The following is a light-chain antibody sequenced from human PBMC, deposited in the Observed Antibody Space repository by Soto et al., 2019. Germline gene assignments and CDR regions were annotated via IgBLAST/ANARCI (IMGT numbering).Light chain of an antibody. CDR3: QQYADSPIT. CDR2: DAS. J-gene: IGKJ5*01. CDR1: QSVTSNY. V-gene: IGKV3-20*01. Sequence: PGERATLSCRASQSVTSNYLAWYQPKPGQAPRLLIYDASNRATGPSDRFLGRGSGTDFTLIISRLEPEDFAVYYCQQYADSPITFGQGTRLEIK.